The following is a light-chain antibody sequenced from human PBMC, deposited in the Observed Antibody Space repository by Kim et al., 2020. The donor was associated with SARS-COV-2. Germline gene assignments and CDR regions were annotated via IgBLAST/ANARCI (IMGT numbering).Light chain of an antibody. Sequence: ASGGDRVTSRCLASQDINNYFACYHHKPGKAPKLLIYSACVLQVGVPSRFSCIGSGTDFTLTISNLQPEDVATYYCQRYYSAPWTFGQGTKVDIK. V-gene: IGKV1-27*01. CDR1: QDINNY. CDR3: QRYYSAPWT. J-gene: IGKJ1*01. CDR2: SAC.